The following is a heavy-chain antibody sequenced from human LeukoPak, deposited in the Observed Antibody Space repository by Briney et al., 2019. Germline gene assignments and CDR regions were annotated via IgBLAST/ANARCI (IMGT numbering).Heavy chain of an antibody. V-gene: IGHV5-51*03. J-gene: IGHJ5*02. Sequence: GESLKISCKGSGYSFTSYWLGWVRQMPGKVLEWMGIIYPGDSDTKYSPSFQGQVTISADKSISTAYLQWSSLKASDTAMYYCARLIAVAGIPGWFDPWGQGTLVTVSS. D-gene: IGHD6-19*01. CDR1: GYSFTSYW. CDR3: ARLIAVAGIPGWFDP. CDR2: IYPGDSDT.